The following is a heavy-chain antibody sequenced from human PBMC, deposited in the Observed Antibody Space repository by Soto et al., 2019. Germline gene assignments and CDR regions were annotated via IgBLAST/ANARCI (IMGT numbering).Heavy chain of an antibody. D-gene: IGHD3-3*01. CDR3: AGTHYDFSSGCRAFDF. V-gene: IGHV4-34*01. Sequence: SETLSLTCAVSGGSFSGYYWTWIRQPPGKGLEWIGEINHSGSPNYTPSLKSRVAISVDTSTNQFSLKLSFVTDADTAVYFCAGTHYDFSSGCRAFDFWGQGTLVTVSS. J-gene: IGHJ4*02. CDR2: INHSGSP. CDR1: GGSFSGYY.